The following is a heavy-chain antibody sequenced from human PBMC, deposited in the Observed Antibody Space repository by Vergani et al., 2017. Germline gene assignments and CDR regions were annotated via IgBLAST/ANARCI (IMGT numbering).Heavy chain of an antibody. CDR1: GFTFSSYS. V-gene: IGHV3-48*04. CDR3: ARDPALPYYYGSGRDFVYYYYYGMDV. CDR2: ISSSSSTI. Sequence: EMQLVESGGGLVQPGGSLRLSCAASGFTFSSYSMNWVRQAPGKGLEWVSYISSSSSTIYYADSVKGRFTISRDNAKNSLYLQMNSLRAEDTAVYYCARDPALPYYYGSGRDFVYYYYYGMDVWGQGTTVTVSS. D-gene: IGHD3-10*01. J-gene: IGHJ6*02.